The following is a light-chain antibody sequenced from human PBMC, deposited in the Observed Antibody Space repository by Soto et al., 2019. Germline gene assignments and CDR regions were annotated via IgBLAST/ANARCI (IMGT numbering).Light chain of an antibody. J-gene: IGKJ1*01. CDR3: QQYDTYST. CDR2: DAY. Sequence: DLQMTQSPSTLSATVGDRVTIXXRASQSISNRLAWYHQKPGKTPYILIYDAYNLGSGVPSRFSGSGSGTEFTLTISSLQPDDFATYYCQQYDTYSTFGQGTKVDIK. CDR1: QSISNR. V-gene: IGKV1-5*01.